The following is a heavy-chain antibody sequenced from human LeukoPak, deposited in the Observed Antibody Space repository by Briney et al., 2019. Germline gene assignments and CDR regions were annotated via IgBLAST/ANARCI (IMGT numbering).Heavy chain of an antibody. Sequence: ASVNVSCKASGYTFTDYYIHWVRRAPGQGLEWMGWIDPRSGGTRCTQKFQGRVTMTRDTSISTVYLDLSGLTFDDTAVYYCATDNYGTLDYWGQGTLVTVSS. V-gene: IGHV1-2*02. CDR2: IDPRSGGT. CDR1: GYTFTDYY. D-gene: IGHD3-16*01. J-gene: IGHJ4*02. CDR3: ATDNYGTLDY.